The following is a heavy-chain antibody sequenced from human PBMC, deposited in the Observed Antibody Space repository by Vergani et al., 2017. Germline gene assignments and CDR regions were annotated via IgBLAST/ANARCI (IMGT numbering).Heavy chain of an antibody. CDR1: GFSLSTSVVG. CDR2: IYWDDDK. J-gene: IGHJ4*02. Sequence: QITFKESGPTLVKPTQTLTLTCTFSGFSLSTSVVGVGWIRQPPGKALEWLALIYWDDDKRYSPSLKSRLTITKDTSKNQVVLTMTNMDPVDTATYYCAHTRRAWLLYAYYFDYWGQGTLVTVSS. D-gene: IGHD3-3*01. CDR3: AHTRRAWLLYAYYFDY. V-gene: IGHV2-5*02.